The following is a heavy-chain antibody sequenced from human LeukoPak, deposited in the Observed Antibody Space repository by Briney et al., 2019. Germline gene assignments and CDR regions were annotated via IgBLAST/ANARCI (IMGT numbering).Heavy chain of an antibody. CDR3: AKDQEYSGYDLDY. J-gene: IGHJ4*02. CDR1: GFTFISSA. Sequence: PGGSLRLSCAASGFTFISSAMSWVRQAPGKWLELVSAISGSGGSTYYADSVKGRFTISRDNSKNTLYLQMNSLRAEDTAVYYCAKDQEYSGYDLDYWGQGTLVTVSS. D-gene: IGHD5-12*01. CDR2: ISGSGGST. V-gene: IGHV3-23*01.